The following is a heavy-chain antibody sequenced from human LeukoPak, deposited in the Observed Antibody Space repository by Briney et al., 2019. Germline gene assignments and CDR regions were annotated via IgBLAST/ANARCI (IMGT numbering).Heavy chain of an antibody. Sequence: SQTLSLTCTVSGASISSGDYYWSWIRQPPGKGLEWIGYIHYSGNSYYNPSLKSRVTTSIDTSKNQFSLKLSSVTAADTAVYHCARPKGRGCNGGTCYTDWFDPWGQGTLVTVSS. CDR2: IHYSGNS. J-gene: IGHJ5*02. CDR3: ARPKGRGCNGGTCYTDWFDP. V-gene: IGHV4-30-4*01. CDR1: GASISSGDYY. D-gene: IGHD2-15*01.